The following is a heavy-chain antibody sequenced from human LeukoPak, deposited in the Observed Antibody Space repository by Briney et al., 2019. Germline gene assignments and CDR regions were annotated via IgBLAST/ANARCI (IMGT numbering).Heavy chain of an antibody. CDR1: GGSISSGSYS. CDR2: IYYSGST. Sequence: SETLSLTCTVSGGSISSGSYSWSWIRQPPGKGLEWIGYIYYSGSTNYNPSLKSRVTISVDTSKNQFSLKLSSVTAADTAVYYCARDSFDPWGQGTLVTVSS. CDR3: ARDSFDP. V-gene: IGHV4-61*01. J-gene: IGHJ5*02.